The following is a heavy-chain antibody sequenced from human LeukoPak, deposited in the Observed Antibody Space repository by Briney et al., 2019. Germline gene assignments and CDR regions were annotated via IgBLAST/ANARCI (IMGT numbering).Heavy chain of an antibody. CDR2: INHSGST. D-gene: IGHD2-2*01. CDR3: ARAVPAAHNDY. Sequence: SETLSLTCAVSGGSFSGYYWSWIRQPPGKGLEWIGEINHSGSTNYNPSLKSRVTISVDTSENQFSLKLSSETAADTAVYYCARAVPAAHNDYWGQGTLVTVSS. CDR1: GGSFSGYY. J-gene: IGHJ4*02. V-gene: IGHV4-34*01.